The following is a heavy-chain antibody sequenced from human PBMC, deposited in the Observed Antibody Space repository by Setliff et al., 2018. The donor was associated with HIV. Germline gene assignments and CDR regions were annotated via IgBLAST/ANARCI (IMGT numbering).Heavy chain of an antibody. CDR1: GDSITGGEYY. CDR3: ARDFFVV. J-gene: IGHJ4*02. CDR2: IYFSGST. Sequence: PSETLSLTCTVSGDSITGGEYYWSRIRQHPEKGLEFIGYIYFSGSTYYNPSLKSRITISLDRSKNQFSLRMTSVTAADTAVYYCARDFFVVWGQGTRVTVSS. V-gene: IGHV4-31*03. D-gene: IGHD3-16*02.